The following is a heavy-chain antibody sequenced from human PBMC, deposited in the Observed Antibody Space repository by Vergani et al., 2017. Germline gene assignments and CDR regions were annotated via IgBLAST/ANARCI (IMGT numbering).Heavy chain of an antibody. V-gene: IGHV3-33*01. CDR2: IWYDGSNK. CDR3: ARDLQLGSSWPLEIYYGMDV. D-gene: IGHD6-13*01. CDR1: GFTFSSYG. J-gene: IGHJ6*02. Sequence: QVQLVESGGGVVQPGRSLRLSCAASGFTFSSYGMHWVRQAPGKGLEWVAVIWYDGSNKYYADPVKGRFTFSRDNSKNTLYLQMNSLRAEDTAVYYYARDLQLGSSWPLEIYYGMDVWGQGTTVTVSS.